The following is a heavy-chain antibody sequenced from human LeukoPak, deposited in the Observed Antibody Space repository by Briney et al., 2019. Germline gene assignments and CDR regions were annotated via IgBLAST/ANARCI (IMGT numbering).Heavy chain of an antibody. CDR2: INSDESST. D-gene: IGHD6-13*01. CDR1: GFTFSTYW. V-gene: IGHV3-74*01. J-gene: IGHJ4*02. Sequence: GSLRLSCAASGFTFSTYWMYWVRQAPGKGLVWVSRINSDESSTSYADSVKGRFTISRDNANNTLYLQMSSLRAEDTAVYYCARGTTSSSWSSCDYWGQGTLVTVSS. CDR3: ARGTTSSSWSSCDY.